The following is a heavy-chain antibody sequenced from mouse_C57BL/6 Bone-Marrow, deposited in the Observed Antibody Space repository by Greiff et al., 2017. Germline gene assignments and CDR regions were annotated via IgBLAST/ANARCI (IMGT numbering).Heavy chain of an antibody. CDR1: GYTFTSYG. D-gene: IGHD1-1*01. V-gene: IGHV1-81*01. J-gene: IGHJ3*01. CDR3: ARDAYYYGSSSFAY. Sequence: QVQLQQSGAELARPGASVKLSCKASGYTFTSYGISWVKQRPGQGLEWIGEIYPRSGSTYYNEKFKGKATLTADKSSSTAYMELRSLTSEDSAVYFCARDAYYYGSSSFAYWGQGTLVTVSA. CDR2: IYPRSGST.